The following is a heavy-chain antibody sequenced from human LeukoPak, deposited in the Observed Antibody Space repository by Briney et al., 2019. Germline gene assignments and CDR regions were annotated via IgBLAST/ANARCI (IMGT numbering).Heavy chain of an antibody. V-gene: IGHV3-11*01. CDR1: GFTFSDYY. Sequence: GGSLSLPCAASGFTFSDYYMSWIRQAPGKGLEGISYISRSGRTIYYADSVKGRFTISRDNAKNSLYLQMNSLRAEDTAVYYCASQTHDYVWGSYRDWGQGTLVTVSS. J-gene: IGHJ4*02. D-gene: IGHD3-16*02. CDR2: ISRSGRTI. CDR3: ASQTHDYVWGSYRD.